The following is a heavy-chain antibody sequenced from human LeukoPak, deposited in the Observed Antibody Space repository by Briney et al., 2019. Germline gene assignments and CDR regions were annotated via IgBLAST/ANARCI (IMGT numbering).Heavy chain of an antibody. CDR3: ARDVGYYDSSGSNALDY. CDR1: GYTFTSYG. D-gene: IGHD3-22*01. V-gene: IGHV1-18*01. Sequence: ASVKVPCKASGYTFTSYGISWVRQAPGQGLEWMGWISAYNGNTNYAQKLQGRVTMTTDTSTSTAYMELRSLRSDDTAVYYCARDVGYYDSSGSNALDYWGQGTLVTVSS. CDR2: ISAYNGNT. J-gene: IGHJ4*02.